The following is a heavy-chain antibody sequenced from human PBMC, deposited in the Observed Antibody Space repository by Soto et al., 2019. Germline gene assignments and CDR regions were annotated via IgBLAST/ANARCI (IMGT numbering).Heavy chain of an antibody. CDR3: ARDLVVVAATDLYYYYGMDV. Sequence: GGSLRLSCAASGFTFSSYSMNWVRQAPGKGLEWVSSISSSSSYIYYADSVKGRFTISRDNAKNSLYLQMNSLRAEDTAVYYCARDLVVVAATDLYYYYGMDVWGQGTTVTVSS. V-gene: IGHV3-21*01. D-gene: IGHD2-15*01. CDR2: ISSSSSYI. CDR1: GFTFSSYS. J-gene: IGHJ6*02.